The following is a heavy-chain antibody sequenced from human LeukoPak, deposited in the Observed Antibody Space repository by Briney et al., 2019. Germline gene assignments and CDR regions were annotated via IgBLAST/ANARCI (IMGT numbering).Heavy chain of an antibody. Sequence: QPGGSLGLSGAASELTFTDYWMSWLGKAPGRGLEWVANIKQDGSEKYYVDSVKGRFTISRDNAKNSLYLQMNSLRAEDTAVYYCARGGRYPVTGGQGTLVTVSS. D-gene: IGHD3-9*01. J-gene: IGHJ4*02. CDR1: ELTFTDYW. V-gene: IGHV3-7*04. CDR2: IKQDGSEK. CDR3: ARGGRYPVT.